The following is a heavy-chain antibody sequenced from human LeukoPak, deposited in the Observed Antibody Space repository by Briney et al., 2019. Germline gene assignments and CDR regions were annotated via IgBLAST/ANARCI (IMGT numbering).Heavy chain of an antibody. CDR2: MNPGSGDT. J-gene: IGHJ6*04. CDR3: ARSRRGYDMDV. V-gene: IGHV1-8*02. CDR1: GYTFSNFD. Sequence: ASVKVSCTASGYTFSNFDVNWERQAPGQGLEWMAWMNPGSGDTGYEGKFQARLTMSSNTSITTASMELSSLTSEDTAVYYCARSRRGYDMDVCGKGTTVIVSS.